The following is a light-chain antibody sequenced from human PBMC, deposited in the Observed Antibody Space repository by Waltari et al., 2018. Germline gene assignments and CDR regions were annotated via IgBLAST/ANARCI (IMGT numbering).Light chain of an antibody. Sequence: QSALTPPASVSGSPGQSVTISCPGASSDVGSYNLVSWYRQHPGKAPKLVIYEVNRRPSGVSHRFSGSKSGNTASLTISGLQTEDEADYFCCSYAGSSTYVFGTGTKVTVL. V-gene: IGLV2-23*02. CDR1: SSDVGSYNL. J-gene: IGLJ1*01. CDR3: CSYAGSSTYV. CDR2: EVN.